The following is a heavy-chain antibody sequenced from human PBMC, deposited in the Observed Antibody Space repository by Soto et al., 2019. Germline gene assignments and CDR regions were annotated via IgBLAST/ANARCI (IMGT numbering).Heavy chain of an antibody. V-gene: IGHV1-8*01. CDR2: MNANSGNP. J-gene: IGHJ6*03. CDR1: VYTFPSYG. CDR3: ARAPRPVNMDV. D-gene: IGHD3-16*02. Sequence: AGKVCCKDSVYTFPSYGINSVRQATGQGREWMGWMNANSGNPGYAQKFQGRDTMTKNTYIITAYMELSSLRSEDTVVYYCARAPRPVNMDVWGKGTTVTVSS.